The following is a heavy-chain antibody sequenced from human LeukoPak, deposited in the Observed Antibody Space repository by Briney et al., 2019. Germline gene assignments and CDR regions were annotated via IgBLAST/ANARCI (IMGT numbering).Heavy chain of an antibody. Sequence: SETLSLTCTVSGGSISSSSYYWGWIRQPPGKGLEWIGRIYTSGSTNYNPSLKSRLTMSVDTSKNQFSLKLSSVTAADTAVYYCARGLQFLEWLYKGGFDYWGQGTLVTVSS. D-gene: IGHD3-3*01. CDR3: ARGLQFLEWLYKGGFDY. CDR1: GGSISSSSYY. V-gene: IGHV4-39*07. CDR2: IYTSGST. J-gene: IGHJ4*02.